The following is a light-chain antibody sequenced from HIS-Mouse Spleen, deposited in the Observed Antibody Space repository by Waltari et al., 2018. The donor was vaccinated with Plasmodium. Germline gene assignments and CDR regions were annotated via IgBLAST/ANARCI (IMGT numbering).Light chain of an antibody. J-gene: IGKJ1*01. V-gene: IGKV3-15*01. CDR3: QQYNNWPAWT. CDR1: QSVSRN. Sequence: EIVMTQSPATLSVSPGERATLPSRASQSVSRNLAWYQPKPGQAPRLPIYGASTRATGIPARFSGSGSGTEFTLTISSLQSEDFAVYYCQQYNNWPAWTFGQGTKVEIK. CDR2: GAS.